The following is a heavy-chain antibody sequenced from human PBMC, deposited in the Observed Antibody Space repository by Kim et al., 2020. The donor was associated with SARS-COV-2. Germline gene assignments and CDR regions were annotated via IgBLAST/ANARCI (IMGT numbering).Heavy chain of an antibody. J-gene: IGHJ5*02. D-gene: IGHD1-7*01. V-gene: IGHV1-3*01. Sequence: QKFQGRVTITRDTSASTAYMELSSLRSEDTAVDYCARDLGITGTTNWFDPWGQGTLVTVSS. CDR3: ARDLGITGTTNWFDP.